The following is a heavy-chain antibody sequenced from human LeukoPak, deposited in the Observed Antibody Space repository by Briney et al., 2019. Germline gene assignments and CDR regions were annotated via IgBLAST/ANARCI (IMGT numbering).Heavy chain of an antibody. J-gene: IGHJ5*02. CDR3: ARGTPCGGDCYWENWFDP. CDR2: IKQDGSEK. D-gene: IGHD2-21*02. Sequence: PGGSLRLSCAASGFTFSAYLMSWVRQAPGKGLEWVANIKQDGSEKYYVDSVKGRFTISRDNAKNSLYLQMNSLRAEDTAVYYCARGTPCGGDCYWENWFDPWGQGTLVTVSS. CDR1: GFTFSAYL. V-gene: IGHV3-7*01.